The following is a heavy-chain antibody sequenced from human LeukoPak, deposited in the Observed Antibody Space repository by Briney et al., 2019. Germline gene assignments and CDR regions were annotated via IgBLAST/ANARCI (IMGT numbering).Heavy chain of an antibody. Sequence: SETLSLTCTVSGGSISSGGYYWSWIRQHPGKGLEWIGYICYSGSTYYNPSLKSRVTISVDTSKNQFSLKLSSVTAADTAVYYCARALYYDFWSGYFYYYYGMDVWGQGTTVTVSS. CDR3: ARALYYDFWSGYFYYYYGMDV. J-gene: IGHJ6*02. CDR1: GGSISSGGYY. V-gene: IGHV4-31*03. CDR2: ICYSGST. D-gene: IGHD3-3*01.